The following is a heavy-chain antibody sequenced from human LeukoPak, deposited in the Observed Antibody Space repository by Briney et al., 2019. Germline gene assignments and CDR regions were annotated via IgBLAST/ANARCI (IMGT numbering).Heavy chain of an antibody. CDR3: ASGRLLERIRRRYSSLDY. CDR2: IKQDGSEK. CDR1: GFTFSSYW. D-gene: IGHD6-13*01. V-gene: IGHV3-7*01. Sequence: PGGSLRLSCAASGFTFSSYWMSWVRQAPGKGLEWVANIKQDGSEKYYVDSVKGRFTISRDNAKNSLYLQMNSLRAEDTAVYYCASGRLLERIRRRYSSLDYWGQGTLVTVSS. J-gene: IGHJ4*02.